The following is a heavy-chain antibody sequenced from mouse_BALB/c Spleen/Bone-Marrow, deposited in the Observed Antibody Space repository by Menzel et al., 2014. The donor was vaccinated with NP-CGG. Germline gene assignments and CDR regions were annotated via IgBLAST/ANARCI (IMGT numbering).Heavy chain of an antibody. CDR1: GFDFSGYW. D-gene: IGHD2-3*01. CDR3: ARNDGYSFAY. CDR2: INPDSSTT. J-gene: IGHJ3*01. Sequence: EVQGVESGGGLVQPGGSLKLSCAASGFDFSGYWMSWVRQAPGKGLEWIGEINPDSSTTNYTPSLKDKFIISRDNAKNTLSLQMSKVRSEDTALYYCARNDGYSFAYWGQGTLVTVSA. V-gene: IGHV4-1*02.